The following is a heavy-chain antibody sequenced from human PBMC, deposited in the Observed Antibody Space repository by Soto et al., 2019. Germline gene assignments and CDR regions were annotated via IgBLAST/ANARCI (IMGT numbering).Heavy chain of an antibody. CDR1: GYTFTSYG. D-gene: IGHD3-3*01. V-gene: IGHV1-18*04. Sequence: ASVKVSCKASGYTFTSYGISWVRQAPGQGLEWMGWISAYNGNTNYAQKLQGRVTMTTDTSTSTAYMELRSLRSDDTAVYYCARDLDYDFRSGYSQLRFMDVWGQGTTVTVSS. J-gene: IGHJ6*02. CDR3: ARDLDYDFRSGYSQLRFMDV. CDR2: ISAYNGNT.